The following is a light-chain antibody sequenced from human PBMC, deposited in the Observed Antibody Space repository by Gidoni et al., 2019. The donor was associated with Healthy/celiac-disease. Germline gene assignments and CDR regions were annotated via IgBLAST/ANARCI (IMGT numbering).Light chain of an antibody. CDR2: GNS. CDR3: QSYDSSLSGWV. CDR1: SPNIGAGYD. V-gene: IGLV1-40*01. Sequence: QSVLTPPPPVSGAPGQRVTISCTGSSPNIGAGYDVHWYQQLPGTAPKLLIYGNSNRPSGVPDRFSGSKSGTSASLAITGLQAEDEADYYCQSYDSSLSGWVFGGGTKLTVL. J-gene: IGLJ3*02.